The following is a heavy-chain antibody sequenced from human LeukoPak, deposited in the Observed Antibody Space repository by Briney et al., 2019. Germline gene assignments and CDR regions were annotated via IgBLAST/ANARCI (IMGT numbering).Heavy chain of an antibody. CDR3: ARVKADDAFDI. Sequence: SETLSLTCTVSSGSISSSSYYWGWIRQPPGKGLEWIGSIYYSGSTYYNPSLKSRVTISVDTSKNQFSLKLSSLTAADTAVYYCARVKADDAFDIWGQGTMVTVSS. CDR1: SGSISSSSYY. CDR2: IYYSGST. V-gene: IGHV4-39*02. J-gene: IGHJ3*02.